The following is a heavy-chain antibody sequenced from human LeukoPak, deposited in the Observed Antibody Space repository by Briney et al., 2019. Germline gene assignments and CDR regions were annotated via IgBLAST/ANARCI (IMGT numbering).Heavy chain of an antibody. V-gene: IGHV4-39*01. D-gene: IGHD6-13*01. J-gene: IGHJ4*02. CDR3: ARHKDGSSWYTSGY. Sequence: ASQTLSLTCTVSGGSISSSSYYWGWIRQPPGKGLEWIGSIYYSGSTYYNPSLKSRVTISVDTSKNQFFLKLSSVTVADTAVYYCARHKDGSSWYTSGYWGQGTLVTVSS. CDR2: IYYSGST. CDR1: GGSISSSSYY.